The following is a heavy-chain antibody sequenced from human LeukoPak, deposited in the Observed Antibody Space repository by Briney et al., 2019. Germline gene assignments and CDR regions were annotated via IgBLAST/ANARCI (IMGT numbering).Heavy chain of an antibody. Sequence: ASVKVSCKASGYTFTSYDINWVRQATGQGLEWMGWMNPNSGNTGYAQKFQGGVTMTRNTSISTAYMELSSLRSEDTAVYYCARGQVKVSYYDFWSGYYYYFDYWGQGTLVTVSS. CDR1: GYTFTSYD. CDR3: ARGQVKVSYYDFWSGYYYYFDY. D-gene: IGHD3-3*01. V-gene: IGHV1-8*01. CDR2: MNPNSGNT. J-gene: IGHJ4*02.